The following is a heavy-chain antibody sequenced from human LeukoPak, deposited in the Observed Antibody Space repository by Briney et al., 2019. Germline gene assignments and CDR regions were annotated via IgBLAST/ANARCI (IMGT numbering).Heavy chain of an antibody. V-gene: IGHV3-74*01. CDR3: VREPYCSGGSCYTSGFDC. D-gene: IGHD2-15*01. Sequence: GGSLRLSCAASGVTFSRYWMHWVRQAPGKGLVWVSRIKNDGSSTTYADAVKGRFTISRDNAKSTLYLQMNSLRAEDTAVYYCVREPYCSGGSCYTSGFDCWGQGTLVTVSS. CDR1: GVTFSRYW. CDR2: IKNDGSST. J-gene: IGHJ4*02.